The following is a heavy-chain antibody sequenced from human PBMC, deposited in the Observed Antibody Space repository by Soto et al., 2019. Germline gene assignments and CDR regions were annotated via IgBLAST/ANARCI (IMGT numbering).Heavy chain of an antibody. Sequence: GGSLRLSCAASGFTFSSYSMNWVRQAPGKGLEWVSSISSSSSYIYYADSVKGRFTISRDNAKNSLYLQMNSLRAEDTAVYYCARGKRTGRNYYYGMDVWGQGTTVTVSS. CDR3: ARGKRTGRNYYYGMDV. V-gene: IGHV3-21*01. CDR1: GFTFSSYS. CDR2: ISSSSSYI. J-gene: IGHJ6*02.